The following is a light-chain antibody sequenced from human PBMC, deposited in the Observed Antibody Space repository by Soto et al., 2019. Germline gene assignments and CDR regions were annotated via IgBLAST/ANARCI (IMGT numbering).Light chain of an antibody. CDR3: QQRAGWPPT. Sequence: EIVLTQSPATVSLSPGERATLSCWASQSLSSCLAWYQQKPGQAPRLLIYDASNRANGIPARFTGSGSGTDFTLTISSLEPEDFAVYFCQQRAGWPPTFGGGTKVEIK. J-gene: IGKJ4*01. CDR1: QSLSSC. V-gene: IGKV3-11*01. CDR2: DAS.